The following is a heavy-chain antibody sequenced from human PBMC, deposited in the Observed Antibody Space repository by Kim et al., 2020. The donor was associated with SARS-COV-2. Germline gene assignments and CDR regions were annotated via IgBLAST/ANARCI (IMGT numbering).Heavy chain of an antibody. CDR1: GFTFSTYP. Sequence: GGSLRLSCVASGFTFSTYPMIWVRQAPGKGLDWVSGLTGSGATTYYVDSVRGRFTISRDNSKNTLYLQINSLRVEDTAVYYCAKGSGAVAGRMVWGQGTLVTVSS. V-gene: IGHV3-23*01. D-gene: IGHD6-19*01. J-gene: IGHJ4*02. CDR3: AKGSGAVAGRMV. CDR2: LTGSGATT.